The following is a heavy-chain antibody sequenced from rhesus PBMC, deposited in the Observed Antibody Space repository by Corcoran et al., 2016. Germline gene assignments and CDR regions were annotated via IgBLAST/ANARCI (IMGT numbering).Heavy chain of an antibody. Sequence: QVQLQESGPGLVKPSETLSLTCAVSGGSISSNNWSWIRQPPGKGLEWIGRIYGSGGSPNDNPSLKSRVTISTDTSKNQFSLKLRSVTAADTAVYYCARIGSYEDDYGYYYTGGYYFDYWGQGVLVTVSS. CDR2: IYGSGGSP. J-gene: IGHJ4*01. D-gene: IGHD3-9*01. CDR1: GGSISSNN. V-gene: IGHV4-160*01. CDR3: ARIGSYEDDYGYYYTGGYYFDY.